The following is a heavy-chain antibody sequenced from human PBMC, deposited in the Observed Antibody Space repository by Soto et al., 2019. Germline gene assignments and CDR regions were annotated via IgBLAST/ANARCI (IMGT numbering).Heavy chain of an antibody. Sequence: HPGGSLRLSCAASGFTFSSYAMHWVRQAPGKGLEYVSAISSNGGSTYYANSVKGRFTISRDNSKNTLYLQMGSLRAEDMAVYYCAREDSDYKAFDIWGQGTMVTVSS. V-gene: IGHV3-64*01. CDR3: AREDSDYKAFDI. CDR2: ISSNGGST. D-gene: IGHD4-4*01. J-gene: IGHJ3*02. CDR1: GFTFSSYA.